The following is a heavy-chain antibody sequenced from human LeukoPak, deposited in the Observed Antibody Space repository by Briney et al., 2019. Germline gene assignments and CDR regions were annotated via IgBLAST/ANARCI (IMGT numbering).Heavy chain of an antibody. V-gene: IGHV1-2*02. CDR1: GYTFTDYY. D-gene: IGHD3-22*01. CDR2: INPHNGGT. CDR3: ARRTDYYDRSGYFPDC. Sequence: GASVKVSCKASGYTFTDYYMHWVRQAPGQELVWMGWINPHNGGTNYAQKFQGRVTMTRDTSISTAYLYLSSLKSDDTAVYYCARRTDYYDRSGYFPDCWGQGTLVTVSS. J-gene: IGHJ4*02.